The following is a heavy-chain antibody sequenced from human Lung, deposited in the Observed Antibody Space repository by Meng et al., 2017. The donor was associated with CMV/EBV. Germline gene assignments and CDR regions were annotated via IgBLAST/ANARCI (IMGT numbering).Heavy chain of an antibody. V-gene: IGHV3-21*01. J-gene: IGHJ4*02. CDR3: ARAKDCSSTTCYGDY. Sequence: GGSXRLXCAASGFTFSTYPMIWVRQAPGKGLEWVSSISSSSYYIFYGDSVKGRFTVSRDNAKNSLFLQMNSLRAEDTAVYYCARAKDCSSTTCYGDYGGQGKXVTVSS. D-gene: IGHD2-2*01. CDR2: ISSSSYYI. CDR1: GFTFSTYP.